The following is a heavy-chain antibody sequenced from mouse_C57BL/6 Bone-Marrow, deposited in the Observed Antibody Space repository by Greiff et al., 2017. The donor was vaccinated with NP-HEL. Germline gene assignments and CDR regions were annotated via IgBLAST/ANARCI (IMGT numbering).Heavy chain of an antibody. CDR2: ISSGSSTI. CDR3: AREDYYGGAY. CDR1: GFTFSDYG. D-gene: IGHD1-1*01. V-gene: IGHV5-17*01. J-gene: IGHJ3*01. Sequence: EVMLVESGGGLVKPGGSLKLSCAASGFTFSDYGMHWVRQAPEKGLEWVAYISSGSSTIYYADTVKGRFTISRDNAKNTLFLQMTSLRSEDTAMYYCAREDYYGGAYWGQGTLVTVSA.